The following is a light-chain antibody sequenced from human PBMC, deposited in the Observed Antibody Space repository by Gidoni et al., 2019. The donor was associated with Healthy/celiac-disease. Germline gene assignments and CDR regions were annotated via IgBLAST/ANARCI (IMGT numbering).Light chain of an antibody. Sequence: DIQLTQSPSFLSASVGDRVTITCRASQYIGSHIAWYQQKPGKAPKLLIYYAFILQSGVPSRFSGSGSGTEFSLTISSLQPGDFATYYCQQANSHLALTFGGGTKVDI. V-gene: IGKV1-9*01. CDR1: QYIGSH. J-gene: IGKJ4*01. CDR3: QQANSHLALT. CDR2: YAF.